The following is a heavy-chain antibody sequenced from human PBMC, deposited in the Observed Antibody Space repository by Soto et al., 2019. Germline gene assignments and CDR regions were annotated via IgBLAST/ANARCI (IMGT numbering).Heavy chain of an antibody. Sequence: SETLSLTCTVSGGSISSYYWSWIRQPPGKGLEWIGYIYYSGSTNYNPSLKSRVTISVDTSKNQFSLKLSSVTAADTAVYYCARDPFGMDYFDYWGQGTLVTVSS. V-gene: IGHV4-59*01. D-gene: IGHD3-10*01. CDR3: ARDPFGMDYFDY. CDR2: IYYSGST. CDR1: GGSISSYY. J-gene: IGHJ4*02.